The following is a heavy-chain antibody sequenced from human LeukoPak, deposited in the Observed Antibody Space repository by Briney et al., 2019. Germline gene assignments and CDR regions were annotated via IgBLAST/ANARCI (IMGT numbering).Heavy chain of an antibody. Sequence: GGSLRLSCAASGFTFSSYAMSWVRQAPGKGLEWVSAISGSGGSTYYADSVKGRFTISRDNSKNTLYLQMNSLRAEDTAVYYCTTDRAFGPESYPGYWGQGTLVTVSS. J-gene: IGHJ4*02. V-gene: IGHV3-23*01. CDR1: GFTFSSYA. D-gene: IGHD3-10*01. CDR3: TTDRAFGPESYPGY. CDR2: ISGSGGST.